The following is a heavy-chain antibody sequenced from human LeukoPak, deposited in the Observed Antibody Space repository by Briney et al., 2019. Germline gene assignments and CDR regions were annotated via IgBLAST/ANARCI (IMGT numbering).Heavy chain of an antibody. Sequence: ASVKVSCKASGGTFSSYTISWVRQAPGQGLEWMGRIIPILGIANYAQKFQGRVTITAGKSTSTAYMELSSLRSEDTAVYYCAREYCSSTSCTADFDYWGQGTLVTVSS. CDR1: GGTFSSYT. D-gene: IGHD2-2*01. CDR2: IIPILGIA. J-gene: IGHJ4*02. CDR3: AREYCSSTSCTADFDY. V-gene: IGHV1-69*04.